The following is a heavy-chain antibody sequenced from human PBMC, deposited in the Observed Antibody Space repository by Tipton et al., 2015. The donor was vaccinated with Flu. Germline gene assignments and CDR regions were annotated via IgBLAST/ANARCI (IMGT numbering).Heavy chain of an antibody. CDR2: LYYSGST. Sequence: TLSLTCTVSGGSISSYHWGWIRQPPGKGLEWIGSLYYSGSTYYNPSLKSRVTISRDNAKNSLYLQMNSLRAEDTAVYYCARQLGGGDCYWGQGTLVTVSS. J-gene: IGHJ4*02. CDR1: GGSISSYH. D-gene: IGHD2-21*01. V-gene: IGHV4-39*01. CDR3: ARQLGGGDCY.